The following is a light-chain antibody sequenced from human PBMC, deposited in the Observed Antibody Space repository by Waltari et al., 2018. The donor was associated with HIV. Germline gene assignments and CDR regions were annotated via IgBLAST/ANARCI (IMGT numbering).Light chain of an antibody. Sequence: QSVLIQPPSASGTPGQRVTISCSGRRSNIGRNSVNWYQQFPGTAPKLLIYSNDRRPSGVPDRFSGSKSGTSASLVINGLQPEDEADYYCSAWDDNLNALFGGGTKLTVL. V-gene: IGLV1-44*01. J-gene: IGLJ2*01. CDR3: SAWDDNLNAL. CDR1: RSNIGRNS. CDR2: SND.